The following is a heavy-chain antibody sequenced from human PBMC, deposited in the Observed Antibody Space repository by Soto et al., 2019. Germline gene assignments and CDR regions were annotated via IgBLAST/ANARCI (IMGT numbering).Heavy chain of an antibody. CDR2: IWYDGSNK. D-gene: IGHD2-15*01. V-gene: IGHV3-33*01. J-gene: IGHJ6*02. CDR3: ARDGMVAAYAHYYGMDV. CDR1: GFTFSSYG. Sequence: QVQLVESGGGVVQPGRSLRLSCAASGFTFSSYGMHWVRQAPGKGLEWVAVIWYDGSNKYYADSVKGRFTISRDNSKNTLYLQMNSLRAEDTAVYYCARDGMVAAYAHYYGMDVWGQGTTVTVSS.